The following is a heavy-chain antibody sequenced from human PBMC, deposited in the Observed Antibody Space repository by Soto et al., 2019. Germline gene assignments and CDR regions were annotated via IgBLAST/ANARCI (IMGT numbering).Heavy chain of an antibody. CDR3: ARDFSGAAGPFYDAFDI. J-gene: IGHJ3*02. CDR1: GFTFSSYW. CDR2: IKQDGSEK. V-gene: IGHV3-7*01. D-gene: IGHD6-13*01. Sequence: GGSLRLSCAASGFTFSSYWMSWVRQAPGKGLEWVANIKQDGSEKYYVDSVKGRFTISRDNAKNSLYLQMNSLRAEDTAVYYCARDFSGAAGPFYDAFDIWGQGTMVTVSS.